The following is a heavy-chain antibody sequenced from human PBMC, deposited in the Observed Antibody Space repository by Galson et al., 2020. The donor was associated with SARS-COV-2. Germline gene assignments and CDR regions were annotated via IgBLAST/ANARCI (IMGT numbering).Heavy chain of an antibody. CDR2: INSDGSSA. CDR3: AREGEDTWYDYVMDA. CDR1: GFTFRTYW. D-gene: IGHD3-16*01. Sequence: GESLKISFAASGFTFRTYWMHWVRQVSGKGLEWVSRINSDGSSAIYADSVKGRFTISRDNAKNTLYLHMNSLRVDDTAVYYCAREGEDTWYDYVMDAWGQGTTVTVSS. J-gene: IGHJ6*02. V-gene: IGHV3-74*01.